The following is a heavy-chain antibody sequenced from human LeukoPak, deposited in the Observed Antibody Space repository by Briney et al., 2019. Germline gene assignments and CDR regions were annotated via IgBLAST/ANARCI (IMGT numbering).Heavy chain of an antibody. V-gene: IGHV4-59*01. CDR3: ARGLPYSDY. CDR2: IYYSGST. J-gene: IGHJ4*02. Sequence: PSETLSLTCTVSGGSISSYYWSWIRQPPGKGLEWIGYIYYSGSTNYNPSLKSRVTISVDTSKNQFSLKLSSVTAADTTVYYCARGLPYSDYWGQGTLVTVSS. CDR1: GGSISSYY. D-gene: IGHD5-18*01.